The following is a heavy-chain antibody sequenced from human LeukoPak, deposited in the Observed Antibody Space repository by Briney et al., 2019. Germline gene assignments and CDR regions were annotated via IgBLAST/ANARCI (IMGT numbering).Heavy chain of an antibody. CDR2: ISGSGGST. CDR1: GFTFSSYA. CDR3: AKPLRFLEWLFPPEFDY. Sequence: GGSLRLSCAASGFTFSSYAMSWVRQAPGKGLEWVSTISGSGGSTYYADSVKGRFTISRDNFKNTLYLQMNSLRAEDTAVYYCAKPLRFLEWLFPPEFDYWGQGTLVTVSS. V-gene: IGHV3-23*01. J-gene: IGHJ4*02. D-gene: IGHD3-3*01.